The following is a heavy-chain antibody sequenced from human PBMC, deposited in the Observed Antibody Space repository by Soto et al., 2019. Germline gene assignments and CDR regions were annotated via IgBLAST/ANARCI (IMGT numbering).Heavy chain of an antibody. J-gene: IGHJ4*02. D-gene: IGHD2-2*01. Sequence: GGSLRLSGAACGLTVSSYAMHWVRQEPGKGLEYVSAISSNGGSTYYADSVKGRFTISRDNSKNTLYLQMSSLRAEDTAVYYCVKDAGRYCSSTSCYRDYWGQGTLVTVSS. CDR1: GLTVSSYA. CDR2: ISSNGGST. CDR3: VKDAGRYCSSTSCYRDY. V-gene: IGHV3-64D*08.